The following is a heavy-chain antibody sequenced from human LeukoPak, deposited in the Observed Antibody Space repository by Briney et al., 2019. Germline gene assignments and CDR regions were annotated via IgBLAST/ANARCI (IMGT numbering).Heavy chain of an antibody. CDR2: INWNGGST. CDR3: AKTPLAVAPGDFFDN. Sequence: GGSLRLSCAASGFTFSSHEMNWVRQAPGKGLEWVSGINWNGGSTGYADSVKGRFTISRDNAKNSLYLQMNSLRADDTAVYYCAKTPLAVAPGDFFDNWGQGTLVTVSS. CDR1: GFTFSSHE. J-gene: IGHJ4*02. D-gene: IGHD6-19*01. V-gene: IGHV3-20*04.